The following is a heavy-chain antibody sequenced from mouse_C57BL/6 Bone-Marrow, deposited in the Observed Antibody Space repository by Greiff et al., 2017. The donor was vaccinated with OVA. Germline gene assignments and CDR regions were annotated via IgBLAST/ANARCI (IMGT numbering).Heavy chain of an antibody. D-gene: IGHD1-1*01. CDR1: GYTFTSYW. V-gene: IGHV1-55*01. J-gene: IGHJ2*01. CDR3: ARPWAYGSSVLDY. CDR2: IYPGSGST. Sequence: QVQLQQPGAELVKPGASVKLSCKASGYTFTSYWITWVKQRPGQGLEWIGDIYPGSGSTYYNEKFKSKATLTVDTSSSTAYMQLSSLTSEDSAVYYCARPWAYGSSVLDYWGQGTTLTVAS.